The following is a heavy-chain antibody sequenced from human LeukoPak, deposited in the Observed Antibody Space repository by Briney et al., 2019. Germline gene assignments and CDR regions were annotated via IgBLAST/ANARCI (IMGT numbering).Heavy chain of an antibody. CDR3: ATSTFGGGYYYYYMDV. D-gene: IGHD3-16*01. J-gene: IGHJ6*03. Sequence: GESLKISCRVSGYSFTYDWIGWVRQMPGKGLEWVGIIYPDDSDTRYSPSFEGQVTISADKSINTAFLQWSSLKASDTAMYYCATSTFGGGYYYYYMDVWGMGTSVIVSS. CDR1: GYSFTYDW. V-gene: IGHV5-51*01. CDR2: IYPDDSDT.